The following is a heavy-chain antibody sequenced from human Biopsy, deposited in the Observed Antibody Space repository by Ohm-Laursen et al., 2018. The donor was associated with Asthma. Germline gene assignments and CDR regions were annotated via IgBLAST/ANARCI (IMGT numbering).Heavy chain of an antibody. CDR1: GFIFSNYG. J-gene: IGHJ4*02. V-gene: IGHV3-30*03. CDR3: ARPYYSDRSGYYGY. D-gene: IGHD3-22*01. CDR2: ISYDGSNK. Sequence: SLRLSCTASGFIFSNYGMHWVRQAPGKGLEWVAVISYDGSNKYYADSVKGRFTVSRDNSKSTLYLQMDSLRAEDTAVYFCARPYYSDRSGYYGYWGQGTLVTVSS.